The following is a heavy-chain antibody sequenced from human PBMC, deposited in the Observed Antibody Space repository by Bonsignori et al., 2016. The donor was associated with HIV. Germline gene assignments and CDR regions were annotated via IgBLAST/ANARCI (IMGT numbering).Heavy chain of an antibody. J-gene: IGHJ3*02. V-gene: IGHV1-24*01. CDR1: GYTLTELS. Sequence: ASVKVSCKVSGYTLTELSMHWVRQAPGKGLEWMGGFDPEDGETIYAQKFQGRVTMTEDTSTDTAYMELSSLRSEDTAVYYCATAFYDGPAAPNPGGAFDIWGQGTMVTVSS. CDR3: ATAFYDGPAAPNPGGAFDI. D-gene: IGHD2-2*01. CDR2: FDPEDGET.